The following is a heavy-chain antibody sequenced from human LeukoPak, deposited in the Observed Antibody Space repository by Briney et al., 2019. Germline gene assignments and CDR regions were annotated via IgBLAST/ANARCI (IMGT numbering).Heavy chain of an antibody. V-gene: IGHV3-21*01. J-gene: IGHJ4*02. CDR3: ARGSFIAVAGPEFDY. D-gene: IGHD6-19*01. CDR2: FTSDGYI. Sequence: PGESLRLSCAASGFTFSFYTMNWVRQAPGKGLEWVSSFTSDGYIYYADSVKGRFTISRDNAKNSLFLQMNSLRAEDTAVYYCARGSFIAVAGPEFDYWGQGTLVTVSS. CDR1: GFTFSFYT.